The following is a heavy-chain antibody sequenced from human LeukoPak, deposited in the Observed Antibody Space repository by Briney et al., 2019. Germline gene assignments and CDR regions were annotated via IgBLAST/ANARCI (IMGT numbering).Heavy chain of an antibody. V-gene: IGHV4-59*13. CDR2: IYHRGPT. Sequence: SETLSLTCTVSGGSLSSYYWSWIWQPPGGGGEWIGYIYHRGPTNHNPSRQSRATISVDTSNNQFSLRPRSGTAADTAVDYRARGVYTPAAQYGYGGQGTLATVSS. D-gene: IGHD6-13*01. CDR3: ARGVYTPAAQYGY. CDR1: GGSLSSYY. J-gene: IGHJ4*02.